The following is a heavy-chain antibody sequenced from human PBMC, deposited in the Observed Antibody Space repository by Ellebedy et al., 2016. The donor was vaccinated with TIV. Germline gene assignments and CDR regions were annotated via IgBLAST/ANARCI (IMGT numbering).Heavy chain of an antibody. V-gene: IGHV3-23*01. J-gene: IGHJ4*02. Sequence: GESLKIPCVASGFSFSSYALSWVRQAPGKGLEWVSGIVGSGATKYADSVKGRFSISRDNSKSTVDLQMNSLRADDTAIYYCAKDRIFGDGYWVFDFWGQGTVVTVST. CDR1: GFSFSSYA. D-gene: IGHD5-18*01. CDR2: IVGSGATK. CDR3: AKDRIFGDGYWVFDF.